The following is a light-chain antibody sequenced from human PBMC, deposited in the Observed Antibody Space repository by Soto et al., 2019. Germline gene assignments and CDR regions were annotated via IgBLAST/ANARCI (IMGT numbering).Light chain of an antibody. J-gene: IGKJ1*01. CDR2: GTS. V-gene: IGKV3-20*01. Sequence: EIVLTQSPGTLSLSPGERATLSCRASQSFSSSYLAWYQQKPGQAPRLFIYGTSTRATGIPDRFSGSGSQTDFTLTISRLEPEDFAVYYCQQYGSLGTFGQGTRVEIK. CDR1: QSFSSSY. CDR3: QQYGSLGT.